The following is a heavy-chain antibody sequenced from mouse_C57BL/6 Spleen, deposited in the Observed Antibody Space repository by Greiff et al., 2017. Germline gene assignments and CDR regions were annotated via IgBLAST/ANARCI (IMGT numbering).Heavy chain of an antibody. V-gene: IGHV5-6*01. CDR1: GFTFSSYG. J-gene: IGHJ4*01. D-gene: IGHD1-1*01. Sequence: EVNVVESGGDLVKPGGSLKLSCAASGFTFSSYGMSWVRQTPDKRLEWVATISSGGSYTYYPDSVKGRFTISRDNAKNTLYLQMGSLKSEDTAMYYCARHWGYGSPYYYAMDYWGQGTSVTVSS. CDR3: ARHWGYGSPYYYAMDY. CDR2: ISSGGSYT.